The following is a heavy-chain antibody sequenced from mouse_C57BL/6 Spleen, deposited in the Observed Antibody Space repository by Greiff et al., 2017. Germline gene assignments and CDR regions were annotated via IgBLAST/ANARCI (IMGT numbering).Heavy chain of an antibody. V-gene: IGHV1-26*01. Sequence: VQLQQSGPELVKPGASVKISCKASGYTFTDYYMNWVKQSHGKSLEWIGDINPNNGGTSYNQKFKGKATLTVDKSSSTAYMELRSLTSEDSAVYYCARTGGGRWYFDVWGTGTTVTVSS. CDR1: GYTFTDYY. D-gene: IGHD3-1*01. CDR3: ARTGGGRWYFDV. CDR2: INPNNGGT. J-gene: IGHJ1*03.